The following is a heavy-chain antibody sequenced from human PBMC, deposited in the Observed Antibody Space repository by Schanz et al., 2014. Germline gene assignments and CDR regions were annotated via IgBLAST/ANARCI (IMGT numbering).Heavy chain of an antibody. CDR2: FNDGGVNK. CDR3: AKAQGSSFDS. J-gene: IGHJ4*02. D-gene: IGHD6-13*01. CDR1: GFSLDIFA. V-gene: IGHV3-23*01. Sequence: EVHLLESGGGLVEPGGSLRLSCATSGFSLDIFAVSWVRQAPGKGLEWVSSFNDGGVNKYYADSVKGRFTISSDNSKSTLYLQMGSLRAEDAAVDYCAKAQGSSFDSWGQGTLVTVSS.